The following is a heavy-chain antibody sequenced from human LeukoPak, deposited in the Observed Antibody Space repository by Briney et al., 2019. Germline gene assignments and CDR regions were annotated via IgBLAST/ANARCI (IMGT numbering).Heavy chain of an antibody. D-gene: IGHD5-24*01. CDR3: TRQMPAIRYFDF. CDR1: GFTFSSYW. V-gene: IGHV3-74*01. Sequence: GGSLRLSCAVSGFTFSSYWMHWVRQAPGQGLVWVSLINTDGSSATYADSVKGRFTISRDNARNALYLQMNSLRAEDTAVYYCTRQMPAIRYFDFWGQGTLVTVSS. J-gene: IGHJ4*02. CDR2: INTDGSSA.